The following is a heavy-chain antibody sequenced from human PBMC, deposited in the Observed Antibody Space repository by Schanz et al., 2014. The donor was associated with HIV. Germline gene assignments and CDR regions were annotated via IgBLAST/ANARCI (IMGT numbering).Heavy chain of an antibody. J-gene: IGHJ4*02. CDR2: VSGYNANT. CDR3: ARDKDYTWATYRCTDS. V-gene: IGHV1-18*01. CDR1: GYTFTSQY. D-gene: IGHD3-16*02. Sequence: QVQLVQSGAEVKKPGASVKVSCKASGYTFTSQYMHWVRQAPGQGPEWMGWVSGYNANTEFARVFQGRATMTRVTSTTTPYMELRHLRANDTAIYYSARDKDYTWATYRCTDSWGQGTVVTVSS.